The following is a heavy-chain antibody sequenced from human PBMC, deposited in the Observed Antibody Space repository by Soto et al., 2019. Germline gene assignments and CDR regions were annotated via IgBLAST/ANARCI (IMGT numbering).Heavy chain of an antibody. Sequence: KASGGTFSSYAISWVRQAPGQGLEWMGGIIPIFGTANYAQKFQGRVTITADKSTSTAYMELSSLRSEDTAVYYCARAQDCGGDCYWSRWYFDLWGRGTLVTVSS. J-gene: IGHJ2*01. V-gene: IGHV1-69*06. CDR1: GGTFSSYA. D-gene: IGHD2-21*02. CDR3: ARAQDCGGDCYWSRWYFDL. CDR2: IIPIFGTA.